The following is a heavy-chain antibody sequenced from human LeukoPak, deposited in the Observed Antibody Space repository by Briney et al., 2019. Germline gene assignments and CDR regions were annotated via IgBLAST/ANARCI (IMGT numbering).Heavy chain of an antibody. CDR1: GFNFGRNG. J-gene: IGHJ4*02. D-gene: IGHD3-10*01. V-gene: IGHV3-30*02. Sequence: GGSLRLSCAASGFNFGRNGMHWVRQAPGKGLEWVAFIRSDGSKKFYVDSVRGRFAISRDNSKNTLYLQLNSLRTEDTAVYYCARDFDDVSASYYYIPDSWGQGTLVTVSS. CDR2: IRSDGSKK. CDR3: ARDFDDVSASYYYIPDS.